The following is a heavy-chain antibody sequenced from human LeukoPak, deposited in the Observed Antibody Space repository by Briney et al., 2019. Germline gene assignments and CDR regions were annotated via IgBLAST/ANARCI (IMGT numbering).Heavy chain of an antibody. Sequence: GGSLRLSCVVAGFTFSDHFLDWVRQAPGKGREWVGRSSNKTKSYTTEYAESVKGRFTISRDDSKTSLYLQMNSLKTEDTAVYYCVRVGSVAGSDYLDYWGQGTLVTVSS. CDR1: GFTFSDHF. CDR3: VRVGSVAGSDYLDY. D-gene: IGHD6-19*01. J-gene: IGHJ4*02. V-gene: IGHV3-72*01. CDR2: SSNKTKSYTT.